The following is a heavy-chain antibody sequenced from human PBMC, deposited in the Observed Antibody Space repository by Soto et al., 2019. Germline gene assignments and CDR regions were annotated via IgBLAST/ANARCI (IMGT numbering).Heavy chain of an antibody. Sequence: GGSLRLSCAASGFTFSDYYMSWIRQAPGKGLEWVSYISSSSSYTNYADSVKGRFTISRDNAKNSLYLQMNSLRAEDTAVYYCARDWFGVTYSSSYDYWGQGTLVTVSS. CDR3: ARDWFGVTYSSSYDY. CDR2: ISSSSSYT. V-gene: IGHV3-11*05. D-gene: IGHD6-13*01. CDR1: GFTFSDYY. J-gene: IGHJ4*02.